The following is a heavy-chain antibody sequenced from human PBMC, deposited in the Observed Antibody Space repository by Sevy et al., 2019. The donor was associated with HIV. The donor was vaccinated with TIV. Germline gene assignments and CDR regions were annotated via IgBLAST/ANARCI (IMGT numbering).Heavy chain of an antibody. CDR1: GYTFSSYG. Sequence: ASVKVSCKASGYTFSSYGITWVRQAPGQGLEWMGWISGYNGNTVYAQKVQGRVTMTTDTSTSTAYIELRSLRSDDTAVYYCARAVGWELGKYYYAMDVWGQGTTVTVSS. D-gene: IGHD1-26*01. J-gene: IGHJ6*02. CDR3: ARAVGWELGKYYYAMDV. CDR2: ISGYNGNT. V-gene: IGHV1-18*01.